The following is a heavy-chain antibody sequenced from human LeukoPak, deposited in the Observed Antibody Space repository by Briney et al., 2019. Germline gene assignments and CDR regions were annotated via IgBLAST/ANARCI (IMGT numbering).Heavy chain of an antibody. CDR3: AKQLGYCSDGSCYFPY. CDR2: ISGSGGYT. Sequence: GGSLRLSCAASGFTFSSYAMSWVRQAPGKGLEWVSAISGSGGYTYYADSVQGRFTISRDNSKSTLCLQMNSLRAEDTAVYYCAKQLGYCSDGSCYFPYWGQGTLVTVSS. CDR1: GFTFSSYA. V-gene: IGHV3-23*01. D-gene: IGHD2-15*01. J-gene: IGHJ4*02.